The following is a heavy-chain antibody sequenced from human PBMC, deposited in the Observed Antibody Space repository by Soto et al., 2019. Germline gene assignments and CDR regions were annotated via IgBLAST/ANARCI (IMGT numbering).Heavy chain of an antibody. CDR1: GGSFSGYY. CDR2: INHSGST. J-gene: IGHJ6*01. CDR3: ARASGVAARRISTTTVYYYYYGMDV. D-gene: IGHD6-6*01. V-gene: IGHV4-34*01. Sequence: SETLSLTCAVYGGSFSGYYWSWIRQPPGKGLEWIGEINHSGSTNYNPSLKSRVTISVDTSKNQFSLKLSSVTAADTAVYYCARASGVAARRISTTTVYYYYYGMDVWGQGTTVTVXS.